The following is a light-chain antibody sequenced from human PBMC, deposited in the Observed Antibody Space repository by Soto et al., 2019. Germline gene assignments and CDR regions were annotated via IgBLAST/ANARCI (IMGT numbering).Light chain of an antibody. J-gene: IGLJ1*01. CDR1: ASDIGRYDY. CDR3: SSYTNSSPPFV. CDR2: EVS. V-gene: IGLV2-14*01. Sequence: QSVLTQPASVSGSPGQSITIPCTGTASDIGRYDYVSWYQHHPGKGPKFIIFEVSNRPSGVSNRFSGSKSGNTASLTISGLQAEDEADYYCSSYTNSSPPFVFGPGTKLTVL.